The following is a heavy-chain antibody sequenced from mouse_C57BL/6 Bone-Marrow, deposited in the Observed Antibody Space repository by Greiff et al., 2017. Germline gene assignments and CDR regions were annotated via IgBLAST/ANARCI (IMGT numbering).Heavy chain of an antibody. CDR3: ARDVDYVYFDY. J-gene: IGHJ2*01. CDR1: GYSITSGYY. D-gene: IGHD2-4*01. V-gene: IGHV3-6*01. Sequence: EVKLMESGPGLVKPSQSLSLTCSVTGYSITSGYYWNWIRQFPGNKLEWMGYISYDGSNNYNPSLKNRISITRDTSKNQFFLKLNSVTTEDTATYYCARDVDYVYFDYWGQGTTLTVSS. CDR2: ISYDGSN.